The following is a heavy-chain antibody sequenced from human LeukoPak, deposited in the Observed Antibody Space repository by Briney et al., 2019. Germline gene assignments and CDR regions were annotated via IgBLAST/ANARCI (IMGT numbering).Heavy chain of an antibody. J-gene: IGHJ6*02. Sequence: ASVKVSCKVSGYTLTELSMHWVRQAPGKGLEWMGGFGPEDGETIYAQKFQGRVTMTEDTSTDTAYMELSSLRSEDTAVYYCATGVQSSYGMGVWGQGTTVTVSS. V-gene: IGHV1-24*01. D-gene: IGHD4-11*01. CDR2: FGPEDGET. CDR3: ATGVQSSYGMGV. CDR1: GYTLTELS.